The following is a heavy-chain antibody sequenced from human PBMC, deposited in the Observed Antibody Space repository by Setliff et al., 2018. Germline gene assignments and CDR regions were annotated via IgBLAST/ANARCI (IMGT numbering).Heavy chain of an antibody. D-gene: IGHD1-26*01. V-gene: IGHV1-69*13. Sequence: SVKVSCKASGGTFSNFAISWVRQAPGQGFEWLGRIIPMFRTPEYAQKFQGRVTISADESRTAVYMELSSLRFDDTAAYYCARVQWEIAVKFHYNRMDVWGEGTQVTSPQ. CDR2: IIPMFRTP. CDR1: GGTFSNFA. CDR3: ARVQWEIAVKFHYNRMDV. J-gene: IGHJ6*04.